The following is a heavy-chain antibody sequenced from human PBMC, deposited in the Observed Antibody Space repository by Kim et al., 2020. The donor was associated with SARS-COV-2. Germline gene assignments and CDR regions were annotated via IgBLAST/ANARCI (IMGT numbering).Heavy chain of an antibody. CDR3: AKESRLATINFGLDV. J-gene: IGHJ6*02. D-gene: IGHD5-12*01. V-gene: IGHV3-30*02. Sequence: ASERGRLTISRDNSKNTLYLQMNNLRPEDTAVYYCAKESRLATINFGLDVWGQGTTVTVSS.